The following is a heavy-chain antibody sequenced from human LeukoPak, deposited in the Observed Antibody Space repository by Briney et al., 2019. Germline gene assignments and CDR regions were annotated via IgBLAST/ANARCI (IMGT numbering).Heavy chain of an antibody. D-gene: IGHD7-27*01. J-gene: IGHJ4*02. CDR3: ARDPWGTGSFDY. CDR1: GGSFSGYY. Sequence: PSETLSLTCAVYGGSFSGYYWSWIRQPPGKGLEWIGEINHSGSTNYNPSLKSRVTISVDTSKNQFSLKLSSVTAADTAVYYCARDPWGTGSFDYWGQGTLVTVSS. CDR2: INHSGST. V-gene: IGHV4-34*01.